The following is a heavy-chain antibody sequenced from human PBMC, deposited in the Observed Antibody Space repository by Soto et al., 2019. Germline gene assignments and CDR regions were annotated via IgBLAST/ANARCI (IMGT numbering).Heavy chain of an antibody. J-gene: IGHJ2*01. Sequence: ESGGGVVQPGRSLRLSCAASGFTFSSYAMHWVRQAPGKGLEWVAVISYDGSNKYYADSVKGRFTISRDNSKNTLYLQMNSLRTEDTAVSYCARPLWRDDYNWGYFDLWGRGTLVTVSS. CDR1: GFTFSSYA. V-gene: IGHV3-30-3*01. CDR2: ISYDGSNK. D-gene: IGHD4-4*01. CDR3: ARPLWRDDYNWGYFDL.